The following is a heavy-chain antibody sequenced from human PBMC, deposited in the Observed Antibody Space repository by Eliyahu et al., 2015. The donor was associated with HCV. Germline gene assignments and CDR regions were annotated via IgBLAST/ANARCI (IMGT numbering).Heavy chain of an antibody. CDR3: AKQSGLSIAAAGTCYFDY. J-gene: IGHJ4*02. D-gene: IGHD6-13*01. Sequence: EVQLVESGGGLVQPGRSLRLSCAASGFTFXXXAMHWVRQAPGKGLEWVSGISWNSGSIGYADSVKGRFTISRDNAKNSLYLQMNSLRAEDTALYYCAKQSGLSIAAAGTCYFDYWGQGTLVTVSS. CDR2: ISWNSGSI. V-gene: IGHV3-9*01. CDR1: GFTFXXXA.